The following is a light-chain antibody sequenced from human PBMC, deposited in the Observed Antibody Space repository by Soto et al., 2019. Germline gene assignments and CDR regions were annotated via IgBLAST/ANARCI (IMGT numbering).Light chain of an antibody. CDR1: QSVSSSY. Sequence: ETVLTQSPGTLSLSPGERATLSCRASQSVSSSYLAWYQQKPGQAPRLLMYGASTEATGIPDRFSGSGSGTDFTLTISRLEPEDFAVYYCQQYGSSPPSWTFGQGTKVEIK. CDR3: QQYGSSPPSWT. V-gene: IGKV3-20*01. CDR2: GAS. J-gene: IGKJ1*01.